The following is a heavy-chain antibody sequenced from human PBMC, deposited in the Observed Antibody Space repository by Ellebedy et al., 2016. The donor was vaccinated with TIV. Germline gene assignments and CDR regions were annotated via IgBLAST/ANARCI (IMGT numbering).Heavy chain of an antibody. V-gene: IGHV3-21*01. CDR3: ATMGEEEYDERKVV. D-gene: IGHD3-16*01. CDR2: ISSSSSYI. Sequence: GESLKISXAASGFTFNNYGLNWVRQAPGKGLEWVSSISSSSSYIYYADSLKGRFTISRDNAKNSLYLQMNSLRAEDTAVYYCATMGEEEYDERKVVWGQGTLVTVSS. J-gene: IGHJ4*02. CDR1: GFTFNNYG.